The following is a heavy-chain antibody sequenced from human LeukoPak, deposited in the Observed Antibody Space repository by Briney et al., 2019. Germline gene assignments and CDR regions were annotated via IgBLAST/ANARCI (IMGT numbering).Heavy chain of an antibody. CDR1: GYSLTSHW. D-gene: IGHD5-18*01. V-gene: IGHV5-51*01. Sequence: GESLKISCKGSGYSLTSHWIAWVRQMPGKGLEWMGMIYPGDSDTRYSPSFRGQVTISGDKSISTAYLQWSGLKASDTAMYYCARQRERGYSYDLEWGQGTLVTVSS. CDR2: IYPGDSDT. J-gene: IGHJ4*02. CDR3: ARQRERGYSYDLE.